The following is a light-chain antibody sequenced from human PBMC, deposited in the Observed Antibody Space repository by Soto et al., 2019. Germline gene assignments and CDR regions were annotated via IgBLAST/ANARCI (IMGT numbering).Light chain of an antibody. J-gene: IGLJ3*02. V-gene: IGLV2-14*01. CDR1: KNDIGSSDY. CDR2: GVS. Sequence: QSALTQPASVSASPGQSITISCTGGKNDIGSSDYVSWYQQHPGKAPKLIIYGVSNRPSGTSDRFSGSKSGNTASLTISGLQADDEADYYCSSSTSGNTLVFGGGTKLTVL. CDR3: SSSTSGNTLV.